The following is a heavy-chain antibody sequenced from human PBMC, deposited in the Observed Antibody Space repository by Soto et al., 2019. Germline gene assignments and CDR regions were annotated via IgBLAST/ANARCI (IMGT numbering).Heavy chain of an antibody. CDR3: AKDKYYYDSSGYETYLPYYYYGMDV. V-gene: IGHV3-30*18. Sequence: GGSLRLSCAASGFTFSTYGMHWVRQAPGKGLEWVAVISYDGSNKYYADSVKGRFTISRENSKNTLYLQMNSLRAEDTAVYYCAKDKYYYDSSGYETYLPYYYYGMDVWGQGTTVTVSS. CDR1: GFTFSTYG. J-gene: IGHJ6*02. CDR2: ISYDGSNK. D-gene: IGHD3-22*01.